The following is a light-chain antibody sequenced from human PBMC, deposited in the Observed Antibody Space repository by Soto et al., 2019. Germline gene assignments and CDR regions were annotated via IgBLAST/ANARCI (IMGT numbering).Light chain of an antibody. CDR3: CLFAGGDTLE. CDR1: RSDVGGFKY. Sequence: QSVLTQPRSVSGSPVQSVTISCTGVRSDVGGFKYVSWYQQHPGKAPQLMIYDVTKRPSGVPDRFSGSASGNTASLTISGLQAEDEADYYCCLFAGGDTLEVGGGTKLTVL. J-gene: IGLJ2*01. V-gene: IGLV2-11*01. CDR2: DVT.